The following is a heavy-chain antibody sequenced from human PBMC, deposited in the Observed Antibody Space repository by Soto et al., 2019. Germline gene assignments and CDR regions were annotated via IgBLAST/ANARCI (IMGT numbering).Heavy chain of an antibody. D-gene: IGHD3-22*01. CDR1: GGSITSYH. Sequence: QVHLLESGPGLVKPSETLSLTCVVSGGSITSYHWSWIRQFPGKGLEWIAYTAYTGNTNYNPSLRSRVTISADTSKKQVSLRLSSVTAADTAVYYCARALGDYYDSGGYHQAYYFDYWGQGTLVTVSS. J-gene: IGHJ4*02. CDR3: ARALGDYYDSGGYHQAYYFDY. V-gene: IGHV4-59*01. CDR2: TAYTGNT.